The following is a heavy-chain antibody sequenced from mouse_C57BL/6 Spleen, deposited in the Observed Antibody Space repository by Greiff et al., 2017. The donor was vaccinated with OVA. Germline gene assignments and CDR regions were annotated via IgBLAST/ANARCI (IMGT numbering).Heavy chain of an antibody. CDR3: ARETTDYAMDY. J-gene: IGHJ4*01. CDR1: GYTFTDYY. CDR2: IYPGSGNT. D-gene: IGHD1-1*01. Sequence: VKLQESGAELVRPGASVKLSCKASGYTFTDYYINWVKQRPGQGLEWIARIYPGSGNTYYNEKFKGKATLTAEKSSSTAYMQLSSLTSEDSAVYFCARETTDYAMDYWGQGTSVTVSS. V-gene: IGHV1-76*01.